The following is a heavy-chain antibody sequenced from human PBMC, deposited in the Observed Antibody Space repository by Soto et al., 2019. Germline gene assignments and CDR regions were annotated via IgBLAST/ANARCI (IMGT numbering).Heavy chain of an antibody. J-gene: IGHJ5*02. CDR1: GFTFCSFT. Sequence: GRSLELACAACGFTFCSFTMNWVRQAPGKGLGWVSTISSNSAYIYYTDALRGRFTISRDNAKNSLHLQMNSLRAEDTAVYYCTRDASRDSSARGWFDPWGPGTLVTVSS. CDR3: TRDASRDSSARGWFDP. D-gene: IGHD6-13*01. V-gene: IGHV3-21*01. CDR2: ISSNSAYI.